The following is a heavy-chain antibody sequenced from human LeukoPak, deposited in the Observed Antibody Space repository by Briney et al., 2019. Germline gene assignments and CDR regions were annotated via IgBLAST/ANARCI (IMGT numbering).Heavy chain of an antibody. D-gene: IGHD2-21*02. V-gene: IGHV3-23*01. CDR2: ISDSGTST. CDR1: GFTFRSYA. Sequence: GGSLRHSCAASGFTFRSYAMTWVRQAPGKGLEWVSSISDSGTSTYYADSVKGRFTISRDNSKNTLYLQMNSLRAEDTAVYYCAKQVCGADCYYYYGMDVWGQGTTVTVSS. J-gene: IGHJ6*02. CDR3: AKQVCGADCYYYYGMDV.